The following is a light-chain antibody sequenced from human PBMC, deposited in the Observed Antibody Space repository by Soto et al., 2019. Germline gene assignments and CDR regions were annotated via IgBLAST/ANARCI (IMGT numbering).Light chain of an antibody. CDR2: DAS. V-gene: IGKV1-17*01. J-gene: IGKJ4*01. CDR1: QGIRND. CDR3: QQYNSYAPLT. Sequence: DIQMTQSPSSLSASVGDRVTITCRASQGIRNDLGWYQQKPGKAPKLLVYDASTLQSGVASRFSGSGSGTEFTLTISSLQPDDFATYYCQQYNSYAPLTFGGGTKVDIK.